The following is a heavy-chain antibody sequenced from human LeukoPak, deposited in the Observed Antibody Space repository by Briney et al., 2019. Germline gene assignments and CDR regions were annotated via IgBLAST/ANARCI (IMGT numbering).Heavy chain of an antibody. CDR3: AKGITMVRGVIDDNTFDI. Sequence: ASVKLSCKASGGTFSDYAISWVRPAPGQGVEWMGGIIPILGTANYAQKFQGRVTITADESTSTVHMELSSLRSEDTAVYYCAKGITMVRGVIDDNTFDIWGQGTMVTVSS. CDR2: IIPILGTA. D-gene: IGHD3-10*01. J-gene: IGHJ3*02. V-gene: IGHV1-69*13. CDR1: GGTFSDYA.